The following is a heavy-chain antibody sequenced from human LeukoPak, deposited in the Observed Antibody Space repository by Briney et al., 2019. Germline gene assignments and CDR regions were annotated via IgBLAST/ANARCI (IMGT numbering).Heavy chain of an antibody. V-gene: IGHV5-51*01. CDR3: ATYAGTSSKYFQN. J-gene: IGHJ1*01. CDR1: GYRFTSSW. Sequence: GASLKISCEGSGYRFTSSWIGWVRQMPGKGLEWMGIINPGDSDTRYSPSFQGQVTISADKSISTAYLQWSSLKASDTAMYYCATYAGTSSKYFQNWGQGTLVTVSS. D-gene: IGHD3-10*01. CDR2: INPGDSDT.